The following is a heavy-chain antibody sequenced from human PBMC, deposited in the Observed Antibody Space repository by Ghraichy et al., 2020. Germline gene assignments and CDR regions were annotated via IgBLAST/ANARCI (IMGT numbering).Heavy chain of an antibody. J-gene: IGHJ6*03. CDR2: INHSGST. CDR1: GGSFSGYY. V-gene: IGHV4-34*01. CDR3: ARGSATSDMGYYYYYMDV. D-gene: IGHD2-15*01. Sequence: ETLSLTCAVYGGSFSGYYWSWIRQPPGKGLEWIGEINHSGSTNYNPSLKSRVTISVDTSKNQFSLKLSSVTAADTAVYYCARGSATSDMGYYYYYMDVWGKGTTVTVSS.